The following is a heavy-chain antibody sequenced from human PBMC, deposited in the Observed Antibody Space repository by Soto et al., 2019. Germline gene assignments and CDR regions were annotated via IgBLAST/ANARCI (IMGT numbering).Heavy chain of an antibody. CDR2: IIPIFGPA. CDR3: ATGSFTSTGGRIGYHYNAMDV. J-gene: IGHJ6*02. Sequence: SVKVSCKSSGCTFSSHSINWVRQAPGQGLEWMGGIIPIFGPANFAKKFQGRVTITADESTTTAYMELSSLTSEDTAVYYCATGSFTSTGGRIGYHYNAMDVWGQGTTVTVSS. D-gene: IGHD1-1*01. CDR1: GCTFSSHS. V-gene: IGHV1-69*13.